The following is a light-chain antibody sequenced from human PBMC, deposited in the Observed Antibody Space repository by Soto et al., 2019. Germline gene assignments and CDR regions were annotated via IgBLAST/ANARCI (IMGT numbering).Light chain of an antibody. V-gene: IGKV3-20*01. Sequence: IVLTQSPGTLSLSPGERATLSCRASQTITTKDVDWYQQKPGQAPRLLIYGTSSRATGIPDRFSGSGSGTDFTLTITRLQPEDSAMYYCHQYDTAPHTFGQGTKLEIK. CDR2: GTS. J-gene: IGKJ2*01. CDR3: HQYDTAPHT. CDR1: QTITTKD.